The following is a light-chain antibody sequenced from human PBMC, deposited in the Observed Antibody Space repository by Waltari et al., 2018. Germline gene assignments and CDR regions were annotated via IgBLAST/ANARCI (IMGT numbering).Light chain of an antibody. J-gene: IGLJ1*01. CDR1: STDLASYNL. V-gene: IGLV2-23*01. CDR3: CSYTGSSTSYG. Sequence: QSALSQPASVSGSPGQSLTIPCTAASTDLASYNLVSWYQHHPNRAPKLIIYEATKWPSGISHRFSGAKSGATASLRISGLQADDEADYYCCSYTGSSTSYGCGGGTKVTVL. CDR2: EAT.